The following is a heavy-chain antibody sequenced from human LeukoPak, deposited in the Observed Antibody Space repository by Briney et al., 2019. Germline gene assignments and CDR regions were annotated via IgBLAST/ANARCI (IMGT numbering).Heavy chain of an antibody. Sequence: GSLRLSCAASGFTFSSYWMNWARQPPGKGLEWIAEINHSRSTNYNPSLKSRVTISIDTSKNQFSLKLSSVTAADTAVYYCARGPYSSSWYGVYWGQGTLVTVSS. CDR2: INHSRST. CDR1: GFTFSSYW. V-gene: IGHV4-34*01. CDR3: ARGPYSSSWYGVY. D-gene: IGHD6-13*01. J-gene: IGHJ4*02.